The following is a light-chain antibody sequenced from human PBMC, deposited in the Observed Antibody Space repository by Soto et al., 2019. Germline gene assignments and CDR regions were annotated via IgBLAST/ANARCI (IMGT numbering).Light chain of an antibody. Sequence: QSVLTQPPSVSGAPGQRVTISCTVSSSNIGAGYDVHWYQQLPGRAPKLLIYGNTTRPSGVPDRFSGSKSGTSASLAITGLQAEDEADYYCLSFDSSLSVVFGGGTKLTVL. V-gene: IGLV1-40*01. CDR3: LSFDSSLSVV. CDR2: GNT. J-gene: IGLJ2*01. CDR1: SSNIGAGYD.